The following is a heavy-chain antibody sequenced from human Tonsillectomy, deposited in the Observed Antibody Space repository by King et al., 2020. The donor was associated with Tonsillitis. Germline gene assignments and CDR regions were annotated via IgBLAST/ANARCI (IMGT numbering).Heavy chain of an antibody. J-gene: IGHJ2*01. Sequence: MQLQESGPGLVKPSETLSLTCTVSGGSISSYYWSWIRQPPGKGLEWIGYIYYSGSTNYNPSLKSRDTISVDTSKNQFSLKLSSVTAADTAVYYCARFRDGSGWNWYFDLWGRGTLVTVSS. CDR3: ARFRDGSGWNWYFDL. CDR1: GGSISSYY. CDR2: IYYSGST. D-gene: IGHD3-10*01. V-gene: IGHV4-59*01.